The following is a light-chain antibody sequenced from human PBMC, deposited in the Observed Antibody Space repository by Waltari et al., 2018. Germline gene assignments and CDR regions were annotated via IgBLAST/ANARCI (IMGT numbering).Light chain of an antibody. CDR3: CSYAPSGTVV. Sequence: QSALTQPASVSGSPGQSIPISCTGTTRGVGSYNLVSWYQQHPGEAPKLMIYEVSKRPSGISNHFSGSKSGNTASLTISGLQAEDKADYYCCSYAPSGTVVFGGGTKVTVL. CDR1: TRGVGSYNL. J-gene: IGLJ2*01. V-gene: IGLV2-23*02. CDR2: EVS.